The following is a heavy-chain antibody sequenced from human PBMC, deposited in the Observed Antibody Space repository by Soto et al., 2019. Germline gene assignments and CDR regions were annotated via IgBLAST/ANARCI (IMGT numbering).Heavy chain of an antibody. D-gene: IGHD3-3*01. J-gene: IGHJ3*02. CDR1: GFILSSYW. Sequence: EVQLVESGGDFVQPGGSLRLSCVASGFILSSYWMNWVRQAPGKGLEWVANIKPDGSGKYYVDSVKGRFTISRDNAKNSLYLQMNSLRAEDTAVYYCASNIFYDFWSGYYAFDIWGRGTMVTVSS. CDR2: IKPDGSGK. CDR3: ASNIFYDFWSGYYAFDI. V-gene: IGHV3-7*01.